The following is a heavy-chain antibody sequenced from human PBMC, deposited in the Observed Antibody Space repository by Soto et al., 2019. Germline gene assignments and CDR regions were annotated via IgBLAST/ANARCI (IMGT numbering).Heavy chain of an antibody. CDR3: ARVMADSSGYYLSGFDY. Sequence: SETLSLTCTVSGGSISSSSYYWGWIRQPPGKGLEWIGSIYYSGSTYYNPSLKSRVTISVDTSKNQFSLKLSSVTAADTAVYYCARVMADSSGYYLSGFDYWGQGTLVTVSS. V-gene: IGHV4-39*01. D-gene: IGHD3-22*01. J-gene: IGHJ4*02. CDR2: IYYSGST. CDR1: GGSISSSSYY.